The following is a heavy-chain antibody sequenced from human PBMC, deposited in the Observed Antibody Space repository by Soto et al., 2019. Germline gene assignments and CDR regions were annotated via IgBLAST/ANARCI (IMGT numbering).Heavy chain of an antibody. CDR1: GYTFTSYD. V-gene: IGHV1-8*01. Sequence: ASVKVSCKASGYTFTSYDINWVRQATGQGLEWMGWMSPNSANTGYAQKFQGRVTMTRNTSISTAYMELSSLRSEDTAVYYCARVNYGSGSTQTYGMDVWGQGTTVTVSS. J-gene: IGHJ6*02. CDR3: ARVNYGSGSTQTYGMDV. CDR2: MSPNSANT. D-gene: IGHD3-10*01.